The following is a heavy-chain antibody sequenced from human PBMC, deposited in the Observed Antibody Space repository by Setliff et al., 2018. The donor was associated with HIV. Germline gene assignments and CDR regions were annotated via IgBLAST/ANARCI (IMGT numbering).Heavy chain of an antibody. V-gene: IGHV4-59*01. CDR3: ARSPGVDTNMAFDY. CDR1: GGPIINYV. Sequence: PSETLSLTCTVSGGPIINYVWSWIRLPPGKRLEWIGYMYYSGSTDYNPSLKSRVTVSVDTSKSQVSLKLSSVTAADTAVYYCARSPGVDTNMAFDYWGRGTLVTVSS. J-gene: IGHJ4*02. CDR2: MYYSGST. D-gene: IGHD5-18*01.